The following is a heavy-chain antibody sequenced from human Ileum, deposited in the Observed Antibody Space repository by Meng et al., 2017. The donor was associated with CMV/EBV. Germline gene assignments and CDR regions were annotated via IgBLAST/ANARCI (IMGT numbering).Heavy chain of an antibody. Sequence: RLAESGPGLVKLSQRLSLSFNVSGASISIGDYYWSWIRQPPGKGLEWIVYIFFSGNTYYNPSLNNRVIISIDTPRNQFSLKVDSVTAADTAVYYCARFRIAALGNLFDPWGHGTLVTVSS. V-gene: IGHV4-30-4*08. CDR1: GASISIGDYY. CDR2: IFFSGNT. J-gene: IGHJ5*02. D-gene: IGHD6-13*01. CDR3: ARFRIAALGNLFDP.